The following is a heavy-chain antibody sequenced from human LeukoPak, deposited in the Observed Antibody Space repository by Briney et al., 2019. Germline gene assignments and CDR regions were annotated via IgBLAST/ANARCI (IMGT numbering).Heavy chain of an antibody. CDR1: GFTFRNYA. V-gene: IGHV3-23*01. J-gene: IGHJ6*03. CDR2: ISGSGDTT. CDR3: AQTYYFYYMDV. Sequence: GGSLTLSCAASGFTFRNYAMTWVRQTPGTGLEWVSAISGSGDTTYYADSVKGRFTISRDNSKNTLYLQMNALRADDTAVYYCAQTYYFYYMDVWGKGTTVLVSS.